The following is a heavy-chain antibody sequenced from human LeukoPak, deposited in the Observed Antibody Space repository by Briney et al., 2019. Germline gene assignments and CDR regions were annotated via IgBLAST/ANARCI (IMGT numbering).Heavy chain of an antibody. Sequence: GASVKVSCKASGGTFSSYAISWVRQAPGQGLEWMGRIIPILGIANYAQKFQGRVTITADKSTSTAYMELSSLRSEDTAVYYCARDGPKSGSYYYYGMDVWGQGTTVTVSS. J-gene: IGHJ6*02. CDR2: IIPILGIA. CDR3: ARDGPKSGSYYYYGMDV. D-gene: IGHD1-26*01. V-gene: IGHV1-69*04. CDR1: GGTFSSYA.